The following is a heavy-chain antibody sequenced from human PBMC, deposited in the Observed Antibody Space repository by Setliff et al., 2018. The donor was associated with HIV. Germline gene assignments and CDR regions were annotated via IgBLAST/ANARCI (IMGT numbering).Heavy chain of an antibody. CDR3: ARASSDIPGVDSNYFDH. V-gene: IGHV4-39*07. CDR1: GGSISSNNYY. Sequence: SETLSLTCTVSGGSISSNNYYWGWIRQPPGKGLEWIASIYYSGSTYYNPSLKSRVTISVDSSKNQFSLNLFSVTAADTAVYYCARASSDIPGVDSNYFDHWGQGRQVTVSS. CDR2: IYYSGST. D-gene: IGHD2-2*01. J-gene: IGHJ4*02.